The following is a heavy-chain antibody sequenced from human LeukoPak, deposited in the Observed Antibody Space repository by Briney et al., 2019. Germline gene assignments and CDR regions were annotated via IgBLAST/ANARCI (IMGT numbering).Heavy chain of an antibody. D-gene: IGHD2-2*01. CDR3: AKRKTEDIVVVPAAENIPFDY. Sequence: GGSLRLSCAASGFTFSSYALSWVRQAPGKGLEWVSGISGSGGSTYYADSVKGRFTISRDSSKNTLYLQMNSLRAEDTAVYYCAKRKTEDIVVVPAAENIPFDYWGQGTLVTVSS. J-gene: IGHJ4*02. CDR1: GFTFSSYA. CDR2: ISGSGGST. V-gene: IGHV3-23*01.